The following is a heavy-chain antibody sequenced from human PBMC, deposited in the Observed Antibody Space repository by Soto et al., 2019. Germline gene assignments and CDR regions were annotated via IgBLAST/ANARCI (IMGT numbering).Heavy chain of an antibody. CDR2: ISYDGSNK. CDR1: GFTFSSYG. Sequence: QVQLVESGGGVVQPGRSLRLSCAASGFTFSSYGMHWVRQAPGKGLEWVAVISYDGSNKYYADSVKGRFTISRDNSKNTLYLQMNSLRAEDTAVYYCGNRGSSSWYAYYCGMDVWGQGTTVTVSS. J-gene: IGHJ6*02. CDR3: GNRGSSSWYAYYCGMDV. D-gene: IGHD6-13*01. V-gene: IGHV3-30*18.